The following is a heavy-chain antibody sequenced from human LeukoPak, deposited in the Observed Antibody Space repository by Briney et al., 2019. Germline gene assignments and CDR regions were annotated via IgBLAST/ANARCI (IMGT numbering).Heavy chain of an antibody. V-gene: IGHV3-20*04. J-gene: IGHJ4*02. CDR3: ARDSDIVVEIATSSFGY. Sequence: GGSLRLSCAASGFTFDDYGMSWVRQAPGKGLEWVSGINWNGGSTGYADSVKGRFTISRDNAKNSLYLQMNSLRAEDTALYYCARDSDIVVEIATSSFGYWGQGTLVTVSS. CDR1: GFTFDDYG. CDR2: INWNGGST. D-gene: IGHD2-21*01.